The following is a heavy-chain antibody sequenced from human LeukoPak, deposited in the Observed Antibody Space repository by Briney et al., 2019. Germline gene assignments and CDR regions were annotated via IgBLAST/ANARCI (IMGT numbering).Heavy chain of an antibody. CDR2: IYYSGST. Sequence: SETLSLTCTVSGGSISSYYWSWIRQPPGKGLEWIGYIYYSGSTNYNPSLKSRVTILVDTSKNQFSLKLSSVTAADTAVYYCARDKGGYDFDYWGQGTLVTVSS. CDR1: GGSISSYY. CDR3: ARDKGGYDFDY. D-gene: IGHD5-12*01. V-gene: IGHV4-59*01. J-gene: IGHJ4*02.